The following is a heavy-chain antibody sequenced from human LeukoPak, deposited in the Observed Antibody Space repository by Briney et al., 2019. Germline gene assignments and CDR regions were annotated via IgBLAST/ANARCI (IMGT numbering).Heavy chain of an antibody. Sequence: SETLSLTCTVSGGSISSYYWSWIRQPPGKGLEWIGYIDYSGSTNYNPSLKSRVTISVDTSKNQFSLKLSSVTAADTAVYYCAREGEQWLVRYFDYWGQGTLVTVSS. CDR2: IDYSGST. CDR1: GGSISSYY. D-gene: IGHD6-19*01. CDR3: AREGEQWLVRYFDY. J-gene: IGHJ4*02. V-gene: IGHV4-59*12.